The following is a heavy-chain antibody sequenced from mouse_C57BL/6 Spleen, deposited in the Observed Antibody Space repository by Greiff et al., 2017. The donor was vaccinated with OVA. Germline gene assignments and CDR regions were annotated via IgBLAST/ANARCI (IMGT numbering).Heavy chain of an antibody. J-gene: IGHJ4*01. D-gene: IGHD1-1*01. Sequence: EVKLMESGAELVKPGASVKLSCTASGFNIKDYYMHWVKQRTEQGLERIGRINPEDGETQYAPKFQGKATITADTSSNSDYLQLSSLTSEDTAVYYCARDSSYYAMDYGGQGTSVTVSS. CDR2: INPEDGET. CDR1: GFNIKDYY. V-gene: IGHV14-2*01. CDR3: ARDSSYYAMDY.